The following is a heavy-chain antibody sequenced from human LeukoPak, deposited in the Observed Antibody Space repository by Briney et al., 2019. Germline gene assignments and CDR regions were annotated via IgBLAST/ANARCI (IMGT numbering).Heavy chain of an antibody. Sequence: SETLSLTCAVYGGSFSGYYWSWIRQPPGKGLEWIGEINHSGSTNYNPSLKSRVTISVDTSKNQFSLKLSSVTAADTAVYYCARGPAAIHDWFDPWGQGTQVTVSS. D-gene: IGHD2-2*01. CDR1: GGSFSGYY. CDR2: INHSGST. J-gene: IGHJ5*02. CDR3: ARGPAAIHDWFDP. V-gene: IGHV4-34*01.